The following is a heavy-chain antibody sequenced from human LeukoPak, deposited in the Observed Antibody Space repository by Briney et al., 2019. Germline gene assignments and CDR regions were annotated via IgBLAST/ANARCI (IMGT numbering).Heavy chain of an antibody. V-gene: IGHV3-33*06. Sequence: PGGSLRLSCAASGFTFSSYGMHWVRQAPGKGLAWVAVICYDGSNKYYADSVKGRFTISRDNSKNTLYLQMNSLRDEDTAVYYCAKEGYGAAMVTFAFDIWGQGTMVTVSS. D-gene: IGHD5-18*01. CDR1: GFTFSSYG. CDR3: AKEGYGAAMVTFAFDI. J-gene: IGHJ3*02. CDR2: ICYDGSNK.